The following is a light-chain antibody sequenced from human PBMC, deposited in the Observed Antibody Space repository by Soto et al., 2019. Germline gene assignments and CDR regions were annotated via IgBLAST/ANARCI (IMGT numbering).Light chain of an antibody. Sequence: EIEMTQSPSTLSASLGERATLSCRASQSISNNLAWYQQKPGQAPRLLIYDASNMASGVPARFSGSGSGTEFALTINSLKSEDVAVYSCQQYKKWTQRTFGQGTKVDTK. V-gene: IGKV3-15*01. CDR2: DAS. CDR1: QSISNN. CDR3: QQYKKWTQRT. J-gene: IGKJ1*01.